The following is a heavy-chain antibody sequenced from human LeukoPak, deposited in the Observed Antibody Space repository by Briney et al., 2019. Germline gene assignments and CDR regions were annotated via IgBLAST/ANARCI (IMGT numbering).Heavy chain of an antibody. V-gene: IGHV4-39*07. CDR2: IYHSGST. J-gene: IGHJ4*02. CDR3: ARTDRFDY. CDR1: GGSISSGSYY. Sequence: KASQTLSLTCTVSGGSISSGSYYWSWIRQPPGKGLEWIGSIYHSGSTYYNPSLKSRVTISVDTSKNQFSLKLSSVTAADTAVYYCARTDRFDYWGQGTLVTVSS.